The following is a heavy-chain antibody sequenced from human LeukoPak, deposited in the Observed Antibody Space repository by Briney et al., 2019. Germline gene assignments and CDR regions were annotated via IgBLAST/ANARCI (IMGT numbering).Heavy chain of an antibody. V-gene: IGHV3-49*04. J-gene: IGHJ4*02. CDR1: GFTFGDYA. Sequence: PGGSLRLSCTASGFTFGDYAMSWVRQAPGKGLEWVGFIRSKGYSGTTDYAASVKGRFTISRDDSKSIAYLQMNSLKTEDTAIYYCSRGTRQSGGYYRIDSWGQGTLVTVSS. CDR2: IRSKGYSGTT. D-gene: IGHD3-3*01. CDR3: SRGTRQSGGYYRIDS.